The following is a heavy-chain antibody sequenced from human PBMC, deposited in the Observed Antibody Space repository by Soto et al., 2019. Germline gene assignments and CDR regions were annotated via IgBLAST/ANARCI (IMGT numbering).Heavy chain of an antibody. CDR1: GGSISIYY. CDR3: AGGYYDSSGYYHYYYYGMDV. J-gene: IGHJ6*02. D-gene: IGHD3-22*01. V-gene: IGHV4-4*07. CDR2: IYTSGST. Sequence: SETLSLTCTVSGGSISIYYWSWIRHPAGKGLEWIGRIYTSGSTNYNPSLKSRVTMSVDTSKNQFSLKLSSVTAADTAVYYCAGGYYDSSGYYHYYYYGMDVWGQGTTVTVSS.